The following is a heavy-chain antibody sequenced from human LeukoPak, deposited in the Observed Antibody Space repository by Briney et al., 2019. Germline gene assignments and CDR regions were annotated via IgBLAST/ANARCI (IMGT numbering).Heavy chain of an antibody. CDR3: AREAMVRGACFDY. Sequence: GGSLRLSCAASGFTFSSYWMHWVRQAPGMGLVWVSRINSDGSSTSYADSVKGRFTISRDNAKNTLYLQMNSLRAEDTAVYYCAREAMVRGACFDYWGQGTLVTVSS. J-gene: IGHJ4*02. CDR1: GFTFSSYW. V-gene: IGHV3-74*01. CDR2: INSDGSST. D-gene: IGHD3-10*01.